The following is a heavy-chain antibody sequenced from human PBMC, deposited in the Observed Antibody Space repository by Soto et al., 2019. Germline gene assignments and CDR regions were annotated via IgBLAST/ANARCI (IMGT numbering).Heavy chain of an antibody. V-gene: IGHV1-18*01. CDR1: GYTFTSYG. CDR3: ARDDADTAMVTNYGMDV. CDR2: ISGYNGNT. J-gene: IGHJ6*02. D-gene: IGHD5-18*01. Sequence: QVQLVQSGAEVKKPGASVKVSCKASGYTFTSYGISWVRQAPGQGLEWMGWISGYNGNTNYAQNLQGRVTMTTDTSTSTAYMELRSLRSDATAVYYCARDDADTAMVTNYGMDVWGQGTTVTVSS.